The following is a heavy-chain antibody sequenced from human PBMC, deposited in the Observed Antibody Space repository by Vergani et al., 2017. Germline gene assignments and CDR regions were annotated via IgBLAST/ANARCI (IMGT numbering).Heavy chain of an antibody. CDR1: GGSISSGGYS. J-gene: IGHJ3*02. CDR3: ARGRRTGTTSDAFDI. Sequence: QLQLQESGSGLVKPSQTLSLTCAVSGGSISSGGYSWSWIRQPPGKGLEWIGYIYYSGSTYYNPSLKSRVTISVDTSKNQFSLKLSSVTAADTAVYYCARGRRTGTTSDAFDIWGQGTMVTVSS. CDR2: IYYSGST. V-gene: IGHV4-30-2*05. D-gene: IGHD1-1*01.